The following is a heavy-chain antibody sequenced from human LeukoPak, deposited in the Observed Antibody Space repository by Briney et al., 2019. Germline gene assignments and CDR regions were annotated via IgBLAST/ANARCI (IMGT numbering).Heavy chain of an antibody. D-gene: IGHD3-3*01. Sequence: PGGSLRLSCAASGFTFSSYGMHWVRQAPGKGLEWVAVISYDGSNKYYADSVKGRFTISRDNSKNTLYLQMNSLRAEDTAVYYCAKDEQYDFWSGYYPDYYYGMDVWGQGTTVTVSS. J-gene: IGHJ6*02. CDR3: AKDEQYDFWSGYYPDYYYGMDV. CDR1: GFTFSSYG. V-gene: IGHV3-30*18. CDR2: ISYDGSNK.